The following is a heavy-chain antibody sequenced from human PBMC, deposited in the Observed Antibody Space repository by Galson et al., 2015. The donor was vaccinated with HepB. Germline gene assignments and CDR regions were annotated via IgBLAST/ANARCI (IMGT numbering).Heavy chain of an antibody. J-gene: IGHJ6*02. D-gene: IGHD3-10*01. CDR3: AGDREVRGIINYYYGMDV. Sequence: SLRLSCAASGFTFSDYYMSWIRQAPGKGLEWVSCISSNGVTIYYADSVKGRFTISRDNAKSSLYLQINNLRAEDTAVYYCAGDREVRGIINYYYGMDVWGQGTTVTVSS. V-gene: IGHV3-11*01. CDR2: ISSNGVTI. CDR1: GFTFSDYY.